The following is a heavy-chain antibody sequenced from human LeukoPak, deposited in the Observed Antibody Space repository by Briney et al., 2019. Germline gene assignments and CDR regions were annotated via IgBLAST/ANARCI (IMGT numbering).Heavy chain of an antibody. CDR3: ATIAGSSSY. CDR1: GGSISSYY. CDR2: IYYSGST. V-gene: IGHV4-59*08. J-gene: IGHJ4*02. Sequence: SETLSLTCTVSGGSISSYYWSWIRQPPGKGLEWIGYIYYSGSTNYNPSPKSRVTISVDTSKNQFSLKLTSVTAADTAVYYCATIAGSSSYWGQGTLVTVSS. D-gene: IGHD6-6*01.